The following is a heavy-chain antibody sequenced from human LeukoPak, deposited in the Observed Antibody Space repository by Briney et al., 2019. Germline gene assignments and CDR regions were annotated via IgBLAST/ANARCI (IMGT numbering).Heavy chain of an antibody. Sequence: GGSLRLSCAASGFTFSSYAMSWVRQALGKGLEWVSAISGSGGSTYYADSVKGRFTISRDNSKNTLYLQMNSLRAEDTAVYYCAKDPSRPLWFGEPHDYWGQGTLVTVSS. V-gene: IGHV3-23*01. CDR1: GFTFSSYA. CDR3: AKDPSRPLWFGEPHDY. CDR2: ISGSGGST. J-gene: IGHJ4*02. D-gene: IGHD3-10*01.